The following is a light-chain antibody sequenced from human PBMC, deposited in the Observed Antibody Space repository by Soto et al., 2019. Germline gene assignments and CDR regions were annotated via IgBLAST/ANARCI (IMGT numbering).Light chain of an antibody. J-gene: IGKJ3*01. V-gene: IGKV3-11*01. CDR2: DAS. CDR1: QSVSSF. CDR3: QARSNWPS. Sequence: EIVLTQSPGTLSLSPGERATLSCRASQSVSSFLAWYRQKPGQSPRLIIYDASNRATGIPPRVSGSGSGTDFTLTISSLEPEDFAVYYCQARSNWPSFGPGTKVHI.